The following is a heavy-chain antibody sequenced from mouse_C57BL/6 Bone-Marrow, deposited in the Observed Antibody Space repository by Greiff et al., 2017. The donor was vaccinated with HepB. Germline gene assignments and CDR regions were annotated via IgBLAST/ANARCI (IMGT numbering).Heavy chain of an antibody. CDR1: GFSLTSYA. CDR3: ARGHYYGSSYYFDY. V-gene: IGHV2-9-1*01. J-gene: IGHJ2*01. CDR2: IWTGGGT. D-gene: IGHD1-1*01. Sequence: VQLQESGPGLVAPSQSLSITCTVSGFSLTSYAISWVRQPPGKGLEWLGVIWTGGGTNYNSALKSRLSISKDNSKSQVFLKMNSLQTDDTARYYCARGHYYGSSYYFDYWGQGTTLTVSS.